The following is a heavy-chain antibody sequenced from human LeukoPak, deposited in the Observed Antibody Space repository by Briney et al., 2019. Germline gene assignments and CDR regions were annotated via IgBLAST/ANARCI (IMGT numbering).Heavy chain of an antibody. CDR3: ARDRHAVVSESNYDFEI. D-gene: IGHD3-22*01. V-gene: IGHV3-11*05. CDR2: ISSSSSYT. CDR1: GFTFSDYY. J-gene: IGHJ3*02. Sequence: PGGSLRLSCAASGFTFSDYYMSWIRQAPGKGLEWVSYISSSSSYTNYADSVKGRFTISRDNAKNSLYLQMNSLRAEDTAVYYCARDRHAVVSESNYDFEIWGQGTMVTVSS.